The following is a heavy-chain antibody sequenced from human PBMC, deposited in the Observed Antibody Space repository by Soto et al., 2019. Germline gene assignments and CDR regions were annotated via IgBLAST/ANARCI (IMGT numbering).Heavy chain of an antibody. J-gene: IGHJ6*02. CDR2: IWYDGSNK. Sequence: GGSLRLSCAASGFTFSSYGMHWVRQAPGKGLEWVAVIWYDGSNKYYADSVKGRFTISRDNSKNTLYLQMNSLRAEDTAVYYCARERYGSGNDYYYYGMDVWGQGTTVTVSS. CDR3: ARERYGSGNDYYYYGMDV. V-gene: IGHV3-33*01. D-gene: IGHD3-10*01. CDR1: GFTFSSYG.